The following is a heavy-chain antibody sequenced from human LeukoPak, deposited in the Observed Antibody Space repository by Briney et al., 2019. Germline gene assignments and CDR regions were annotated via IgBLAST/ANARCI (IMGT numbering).Heavy chain of an antibody. Sequence: GGSRRLSCAASGFTFSSYAMSWVRQAPGEGLEWVSAISGSGVTTYYADSVKGRFTISRDNSKNTLYLQMNSLRAEDTALYYCAKDRDYYLVGFFDYWGQGTLVTVSS. CDR3: AKDRDYYLVGFFDY. J-gene: IGHJ4*02. D-gene: IGHD3-10*01. V-gene: IGHV3-23*01. CDR1: GFTFSSYA. CDR2: ISGSGVTT.